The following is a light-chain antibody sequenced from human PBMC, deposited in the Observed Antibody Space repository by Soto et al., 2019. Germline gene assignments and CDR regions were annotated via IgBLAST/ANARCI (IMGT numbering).Light chain of an antibody. J-gene: IGKJ1*01. CDR1: QSISSG. CDR2: KAS. CDR3: QQYNSYLWT. Sequence: DIQMTQSPSTLSASVGDRVTITCRASQSISSGLAWYQQKPGKAPKLLIYKASSLESGAPSRFSGSGSGTEFTLTIRSLQPDDFAPYYCQQYNSYLWTFGQGTKVEIK. V-gene: IGKV1-5*03.